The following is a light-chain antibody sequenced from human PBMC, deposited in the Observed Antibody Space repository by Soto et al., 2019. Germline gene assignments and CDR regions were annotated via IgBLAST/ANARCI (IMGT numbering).Light chain of an antibody. V-gene: IGKV1D-12*01. CDR1: QGISSW. CDR2: GAS. Sequence: DIQKTQSPVTVSASVGDRVTISCGASQGISSWLAWYQQKPGKAPKFLIYGASSLQSGVPSRFSGRGSGTNFTLTISGLQPEDFATYYCQQANIFPLTFGGGTRWISN. CDR3: QQANIFPLT. J-gene: IGKJ4*01.